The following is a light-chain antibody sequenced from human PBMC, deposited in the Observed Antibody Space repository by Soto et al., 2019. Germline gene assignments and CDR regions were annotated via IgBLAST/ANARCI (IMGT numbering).Light chain of an antibody. V-gene: IGLV2-8*01. CDR1: SSDVGGYNF. CDR3: TSYAGSNIPVV. CDR2: EVS. Sequence: QSALTQPPSASGSPGQSVTISCTGTSSDVGGYNFVSWYQQHPGKAPKLMIYEVSKRPSGVPDRFSGSKSGNTASLTVCGLQADDEADYYCTSYAGSNIPVVFGGGTKVTVL. J-gene: IGLJ2*01.